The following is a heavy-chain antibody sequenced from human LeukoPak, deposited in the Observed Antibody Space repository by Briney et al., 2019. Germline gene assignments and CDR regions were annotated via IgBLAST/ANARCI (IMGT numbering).Heavy chain of an antibody. CDR1: GFTFNNYT. CDR3: ARDPRYQPGPFDY. J-gene: IGHJ4*02. D-gene: IGHD2-2*01. V-gene: IGHV3-48*01. Sequence: GGFLRLSCAASGFTFNNYTMNWVRQAPGKGLEWVSYISTTGTITYYADSVKGRFTISRDNAKNSLYLQMNSLRAEDTAVYYCARDPRYQPGPFDYWGQGTLVTVSS. CDR2: ISTTGTIT.